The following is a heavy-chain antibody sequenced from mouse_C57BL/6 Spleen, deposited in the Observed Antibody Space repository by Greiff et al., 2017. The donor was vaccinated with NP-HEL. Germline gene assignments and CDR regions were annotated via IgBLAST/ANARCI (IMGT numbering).Heavy chain of an antibody. D-gene: IGHD2-5*01. J-gene: IGHJ1*03. CDR1: GFTFSSYA. V-gene: IGHV5-4*01. Sequence: EVHLVESGGGLVKPGGSLKLSCAASGFTFSSYAMSWVRQTPEKRLEWVATISDGGSYTYYPDNVKGRFTISRDNAKNNLYLQMSHLKSEDTAMYYCARAYYSNYVYWYFDVWGTGTTVTVSS. CDR3: ARAYYSNYVYWYFDV. CDR2: ISDGGSYT.